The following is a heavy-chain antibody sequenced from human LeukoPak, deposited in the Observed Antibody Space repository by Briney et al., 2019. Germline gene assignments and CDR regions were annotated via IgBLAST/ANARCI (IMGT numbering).Heavy chain of an antibody. CDR1: GGSISSGYY. CDR3: ARARRVVVTAFPGGPIDY. J-gene: IGHJ4*02. Sequence: PSETLSLTCTVSGGSISSGYYWGWIRQPPGKGLEWIGSSYHSGSTYYNPSLKSRVTISVDTSKNQFSLKLSSVTAADTAVYYCARARRVVVTAFPGGPIDYWGQGTLVTVSS. V-gene: IGHV4-38-2*02. CDR2: SYHSGST. D-gene: IGHD2-21*02.